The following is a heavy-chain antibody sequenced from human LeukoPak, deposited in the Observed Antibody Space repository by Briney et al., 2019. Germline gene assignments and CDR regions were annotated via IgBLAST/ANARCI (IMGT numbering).Heavy chain of an antibody. J-gene: IGHJ4*02. CDR3: ARSVAVPGTEIDL. CDR2: IYYSGST. Sequence: SETLSLTCTVSGGSISNGGYYWSWIRQRPGKGLEWIGYIYYSGSTYYNPSLKSRVTISVDTSKNQFSLKLSSVTAADTAVYYCARSVAVPGTEIDLWGQGTLVTVSS. CDR1: GGSISNGGYY. D-gene: IGHD6-19*01. V-gene: IGHV4-31*03.